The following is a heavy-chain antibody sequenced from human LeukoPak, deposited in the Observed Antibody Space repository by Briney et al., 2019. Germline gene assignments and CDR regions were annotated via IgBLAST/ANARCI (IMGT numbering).Heavy chain of an antibody. J-gene: IGHJ4*02. Sequence: GGSLRLSCAASGFTLSQYWMSWVRQVPGKGLEWVSAISGSGGSTYYADSVKGRFTISRDNSKNTLYLQMNSLRAEDTAVYYCAKGRMIVVALFDYWGQGTLVTVSS. V-gene: IGHV3-23*01. CDR2: ISGSGGST. CDR1: GFTLSQYW. D-gene: IGHD3-22*01. CDR3: AKGRMIVVALFDY.